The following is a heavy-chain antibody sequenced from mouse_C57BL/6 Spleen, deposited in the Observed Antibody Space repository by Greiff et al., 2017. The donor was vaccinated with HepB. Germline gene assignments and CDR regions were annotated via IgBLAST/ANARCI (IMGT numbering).Heavy chain of an antibody. J-gene: IGHJ2*01. CDR1: GYSITSGYY. V-gene: IGHV3-6*01. CDR3: ARYRCEGFDY. CDR2: ISYDGSN. Sequence: EVKLQESGPGLVKPSQSLSLTCSVTGYSITSGYYWNWIRQFPGNKQEWMGYISYDGSNKYNPSLKNRITITRDTSKNQFFLKLNSVTTEDTATYYCARYRCEGFDYWGQGTTLTVSS. D-gene: IGHD3-3*01.